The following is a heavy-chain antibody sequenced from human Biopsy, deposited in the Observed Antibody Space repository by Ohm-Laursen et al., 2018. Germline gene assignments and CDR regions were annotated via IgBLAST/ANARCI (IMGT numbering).Heavy chain of an antibody. J-gene: IGHJ3*02. D-gene: IGHD6-19*01. CDR1: GFTVSSNY. CDR3: ARSGWPENDAFDI. CDR2: IYSGGST. Sequence: SLRLSCTASGFTVSSNYMSWVRQAPGKGLEWVSVIYSGGSTYYADSVKGRFTISRDNSKNTLYLQMNSLRAEDTAVYYCARSGWPENDAFDIWGRGTMVTVSS. V-gene: IGHV3-53*01.